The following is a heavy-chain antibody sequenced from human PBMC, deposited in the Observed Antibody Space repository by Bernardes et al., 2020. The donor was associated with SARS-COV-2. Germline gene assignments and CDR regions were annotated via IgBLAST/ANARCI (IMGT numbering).Heavy chain of an antibody. V-gene: IGHV3-11*01. CDR2: ISSSGDSE. Sequence: GGSLRLSCAASGFIFSDYFMTWIRQAPGKGLEWVSYISSSGDSEYYVGSVKGRFTISRDDSKNTLYLQMNSLRAEDTAIYYCARIDEVTGRDYWGQGTLVTVSS. J-gene: IGHJ4*02. D-gene: IGHD6-19*01. CDR3: ARIDEVTGRDY. CDR1: GFIFSDYF.